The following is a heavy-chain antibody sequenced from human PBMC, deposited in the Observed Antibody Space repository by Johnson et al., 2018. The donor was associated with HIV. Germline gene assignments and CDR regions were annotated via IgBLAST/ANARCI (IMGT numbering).Heavy chain of an antibody. J-gene: IGHJ3*02. V-gene: IGHV3-30*04. Sequence: QVQLVESGGGVVRPGKSLRLSCAASGFTFSSYTMHWVRQAPGKGLEWVAVISSDGSNKYYADSVKGRFTISRDNSKNTLYLQMNSLRAEDTAVYYCARPSSGWYFDAFDIWGQGTMVT. CDR1: GFTFSSYT. CDR3: ARPSSGWYFDAFDI. CDR2: ISSDGSNK. D-gene: IGHD6-19*01.